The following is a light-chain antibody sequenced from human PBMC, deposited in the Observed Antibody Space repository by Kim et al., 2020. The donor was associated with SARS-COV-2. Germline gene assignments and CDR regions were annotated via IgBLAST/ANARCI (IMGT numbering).Light chain of an antibody. J-gene: IGKJ4*01. CDR2: DAA. V-gene: IGKV3-11*01. CDR3: QQHSKRPPAPS. Sequence: PGGGATLSCRASRSIGINLAWYQQTRGQAPRLLIYDAAIRATSIPDKFSGSGSGTDFSLTISSRDPEDFAIYFCQQHSKRPPAPSFGGGTKVDIK. CDR1: RSIGIN.